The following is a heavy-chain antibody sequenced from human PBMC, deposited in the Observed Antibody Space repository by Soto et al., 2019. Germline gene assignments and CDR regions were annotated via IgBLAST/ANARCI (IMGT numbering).Heavy chain of an antibody. CDR3: ARQIRGLTPNWFDP. CDR1: GFTFGSFW. CDR2: INQDGSEK. Sequence: EMQLVESGGGLVQPGGSLRLSCGVSGFTFGSFWMGWVRQAPGKGLEWVANINQDGSEKYYVDSVKGRFTISRDNPRNSLYLQMDTLPVEDTAVYFCARQIRGLTPNWFDPWGQGTLVSVSS. V-gene: IGHV3-7*01. J-gene: IGHJ5*02.